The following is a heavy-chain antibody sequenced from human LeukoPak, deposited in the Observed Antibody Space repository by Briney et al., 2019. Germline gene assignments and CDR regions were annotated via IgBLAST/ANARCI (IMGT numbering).Heavy chain of an antibody. CDR1: GFTFSSYS. CDR2: IGSSSSYI. CDR3: AKGLVVAAKVPWFDP. Sequence: GGSLRLSCAASGFTFSSYSMNWVRQAPGKGLEWVSSIGSSSSYIYYADSVKGRFTISRDNSKNTLYLQMNSLRAEDTAVYYCAKGLVVAAKVPWFDPWGQGTLVTVSS. D-gene: IGHD2-15*01. J-gene: IGHJ5*02. V-gene: IGHV3-21*01.